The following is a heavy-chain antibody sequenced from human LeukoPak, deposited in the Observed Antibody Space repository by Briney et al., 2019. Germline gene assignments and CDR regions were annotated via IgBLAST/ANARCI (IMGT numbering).Heavy chain of an antibody. CDR1: GFTFSTYA. CDR2: ISGNGVAT. D-gene: IGHD6-19*01. J-gene: IGHJ4*02. CDR3: AKDLRIAVAGYWGYFDS. Sequence: PGGSLRLSCAASGFTFSTYAMNWVRQAPGKGLELVSAISGNGVATYYADSVRGRFTISRDNSKNTLYVQMNSLRAEDTAVYYCAKDLRIAVAGYWGYFDSWGQGSLVTVSS. V-gene: IGHV3-23*01.